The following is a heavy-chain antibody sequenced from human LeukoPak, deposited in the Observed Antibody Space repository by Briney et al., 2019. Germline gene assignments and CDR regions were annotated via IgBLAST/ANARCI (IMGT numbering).Heavy chain of an antibody. CDR1: GSIFTSYG. Sequence: GASVKVSCKAAGSIFTSYGISWVRQAPGQGLEWMGWISVYNGDATYAQKLQGRVTLTTDTSTTTAYMELRSLRYDDTAVYYCARDYPVISAPGASDFWGQGTLVTVSS. D-gene: IGHD4-23*01. V-gene: IGHV1-18*01. CDR2: ISVYNGDA. CDR3: ARDYPVISAPGASDF. J-gene: IGHJ4*02.